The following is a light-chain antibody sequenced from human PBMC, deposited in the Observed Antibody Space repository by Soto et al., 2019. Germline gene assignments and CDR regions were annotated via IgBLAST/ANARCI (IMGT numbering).Light chain of an antibody. J-gene: IGKJ1*01. CDR1: PSVSNNY. CDR2: GAS. Sequence: IVLTQSPGTLSLSPGGRATLSCRASPSVSNNYLAWYQQKPGQAPRLLIYGASNRATGIPARFSGSGSGTDFTLTISSLEPEDFAVYYCQQRSNWPNTWTFGQGTKVDIK. V-gene: IGKV3-11*01. CDR3: QQRSNWPNTWT.